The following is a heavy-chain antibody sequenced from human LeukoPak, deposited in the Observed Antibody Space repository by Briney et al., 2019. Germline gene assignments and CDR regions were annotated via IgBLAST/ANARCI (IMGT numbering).Heavy chain of an antibody. CDR3: AKQYDFWSGPDF. CDR1: GFTFSSYA. Sequence: PGGCLRLSCAASGFTFSSYAMNWVRQAPGKGLEWVSGISGSGGSTYYADSVKGRFTISRDNSKNTLYLQMNSLRVEDTAVYYCAKQYDFWSGPDFWRQGTLVSVSS. J-gene: IGHJ4*02. D-gene: IGHD3-3*01. CDR2: ISGSGGST. V-gene: IGHV3-23*01.